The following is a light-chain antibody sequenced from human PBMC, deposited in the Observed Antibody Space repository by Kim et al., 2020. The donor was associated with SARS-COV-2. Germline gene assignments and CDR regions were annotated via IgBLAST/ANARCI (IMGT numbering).Light chain of an antibody. Sequence: QSALTQPPSASGSPGQSVTISCTGTSSDVGASNYVSWYQQHPGKVPKVIIYEVSKRPSGVPDRFSGSKSGNTASLTVSGLQAEDEADYYCSSFAGSDKWLFGGGTQLTVL. CDR2: EVS. V-gene: IGLV2-8*01. CDR1: SSDVGASNY. J-gene: IGLJ2*01. CDR3: SSFAGSDKWL.